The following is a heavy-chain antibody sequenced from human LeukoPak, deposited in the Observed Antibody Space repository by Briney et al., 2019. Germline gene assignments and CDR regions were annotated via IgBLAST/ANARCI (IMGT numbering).Heavy chain of an antibody. V-gene: IGHV4-59*01. Sequence: KPSETLSLTCTVSGGSISSYYWSWIRQPPGKGLGWIGYIYYSGSTNYNPSLKSRVTISVDTSKNQFSLKLSSVTAADTAVYYCARAGYCSSTSCYAGYFDYWGQGTLVTVSS. CDR2: IYYSGST. CDR3: ARAGYCSSTSCYAGYFDY. J-gene: IGHJ4*02. D-gene: IGHD2-2*01. CDR1: GGSISSYY.